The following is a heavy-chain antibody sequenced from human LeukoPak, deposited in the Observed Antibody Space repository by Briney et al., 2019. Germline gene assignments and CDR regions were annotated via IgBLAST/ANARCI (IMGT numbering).Heavy chain of an antibody. J-gene: IGHJ4*02. CDR1: GFTVSSNY. D-gene: IGHD2-8*02. CDR3: ATYRQVLLPFES. V-gene: IGHV3-66*01. CDR2: IFSGGST. Sequence: GGSLRLSCAASGFTVSSNYMSWVRQAPGKGLKWVSVIFSGGSTYYADSVRGRFTISRDNSKNTVHLQMNSLRAEDTAIYYCATYRQVLLPFESWGQGTLVTVSS.